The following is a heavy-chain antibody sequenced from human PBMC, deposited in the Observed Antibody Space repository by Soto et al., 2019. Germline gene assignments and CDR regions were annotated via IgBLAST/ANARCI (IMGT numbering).Heavy chain of an antibody. CDR3: ARDRAGGIPDY. D-gene: IGHD6-13*01. V-gene: IGHV3-48*01. Sequence: EVQLVESGGGLVQPGGSLRLSCVASGFTLSRYSMNWVRQAPGKGLEWVSYISRSSSTIYYADSVKGRFTISRDNAENSLYLQMNSLRAEDTAVYYCARDRAGGIPDYWGQGTRGHRLL. J-gene: IGHJ4*02. CDR2: ISRSSSTI. CDR1: GFTLSRYS.